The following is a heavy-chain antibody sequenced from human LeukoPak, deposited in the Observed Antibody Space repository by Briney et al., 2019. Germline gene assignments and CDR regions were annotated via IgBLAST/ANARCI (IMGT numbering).Heavy chain of an antibody. V-gene: IGHV3-30*04. Sequence: PGGSLRLSCAASGFTFSSYAMHWVRQAPGKGLEWVAVISYDGSNKYYADSVKGRFTISRDNSKNTLYLQMNSLRAEDTAVYYCARALPDYGDAFDIWGQGTMVTVSS. CDR2: ISYDGSNK. D-gene: IGHD4-17*01. J-gene: IGHJ3*02. CDR3: ARALPDYGDAFDI. CDR1: GFTFSSYA.